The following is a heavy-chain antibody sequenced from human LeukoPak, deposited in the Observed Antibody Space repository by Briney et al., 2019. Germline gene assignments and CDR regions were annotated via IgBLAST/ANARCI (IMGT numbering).Heavy chain of an antibody. Sequence: PSETLSLTCAVSGYSISSGYYWGWIRQPPGKGLEWIGSIYHSGSTYYNPSLKSRVTISVDTSKNQFPLKLSSVTAADTAVYYCARVTAYYYGSGSHLVLDYWGQGTLVTVSS. J-gene: IGHJ4*02. CDR1: GYSISSGYY. CDR2: IYHSGST. CDR3: ARVTAYYYGSGSHLVLDY. V-gene: IGHV4-38-2*01. D-gene: IGHD3-10*01.